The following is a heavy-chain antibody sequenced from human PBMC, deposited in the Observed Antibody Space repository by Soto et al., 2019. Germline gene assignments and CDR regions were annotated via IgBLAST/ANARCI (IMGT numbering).Heavy chain of an antibody. D-gene: IGHD1-7*01. J-gene: IGHJ4*02. Sequence: QVQLVESGGGVVQPGRSLRLSCAASGFTFSSYAMHWVRQAPGKGLEWVAVISYDGSNKYYADSVKGRFTISRDNSKNTLYLQMNSLRAEDTAVYYCAREWWGAGTTPYFGYWGQGTLVTVSS. V-gene: IGHV3-30-3*01. CDR2: ISYDGSNK. CDR1: GFTFSSYA. CDR3: AREWWGAGTTPYFGY.